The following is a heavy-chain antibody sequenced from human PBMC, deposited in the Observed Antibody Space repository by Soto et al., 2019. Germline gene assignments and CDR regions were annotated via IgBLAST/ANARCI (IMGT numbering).Heavy chain of an antibody. CDR3: AIAEVYRSPWGLFVL. V-gene: IGHV4-31*03. Sequence: TLSLTCTVSGASISSGFYYWTWIRQFPGKGLEGIGYIYYRGSTYYNPSLKSRLTMSIDTSKTQFSLKLTSVTAADTAVYYCAIAEVYRSPWGLFVLWGPGRLVTV. CDR1: GASISSGFYY. J-gene: IGHJ5*02. D-gene: IGHD2-15*01. CDR2: IYYRGST.